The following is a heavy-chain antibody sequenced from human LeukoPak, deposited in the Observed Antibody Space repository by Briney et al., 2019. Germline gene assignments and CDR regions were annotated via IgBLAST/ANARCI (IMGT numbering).Heavy chain of an antibody. J-gene: IGHJ2*01. Sequence: SETLSLTCTVSNGSISSSSYYWSWIRQPPGKGLEWIGYIYYSGSTNYNPSLKSRVTISVDTSKNQFSLKLSSVTAADTAVYYCASRGSYWYFDLWGRGTLVTVSS. CDR1: NGSISSSSYY. D-gene: IGHD3-10*01. CDR2: IYYSGST. V-gene: IGHV4-61*01. CDR3: ASRGSYWYFDL.